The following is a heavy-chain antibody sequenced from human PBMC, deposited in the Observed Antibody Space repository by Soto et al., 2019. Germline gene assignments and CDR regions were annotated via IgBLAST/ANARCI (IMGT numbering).Heavy chain of an antibody. CDR3: ARSRNVAEFNDYGGNYHGFDI. Sequence: QVQLEQSGAEVKKAGSSVKVSCKAFGGSVNSRAISWVRQAPGQGLEWMGGIIPMFGTPTYAQRFQAGVTISADESTSTVYLDLSSLRSEDTAMYYCARSRNVAEFNDYGGNYHGFDIWGQGTMVTVSS. D-gene: IGHD4-17*01. CDR1: GGSVNSRA. J-gene: IGHJ3*02. V-gene: IGHV1-69*01. CDR2: IIPMFGTP.